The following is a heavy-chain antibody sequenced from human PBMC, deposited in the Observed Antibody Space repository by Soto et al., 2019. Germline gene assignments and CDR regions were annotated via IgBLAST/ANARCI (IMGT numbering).Heavy chain of an antibody. J-gene: IGHJ4*02. CDR1: GFAFSNYE. Sequence: EVQLVESGGGLVQPGGSLRLSCAASGFAFSNYEMNWVRQAPGNGLEWVSYISLSGSTIYYADSVKGRFTISRDDAKNSLYLQMDSLRADDTAVHYCARESFSASPNFFDYWGQGTLVTVSS. CDR3: ARESFSASPNFFDY. CDR2: ISLSGSTI. D-gene: IGHD3-3*02. V-gene: IGHV3-48*03.